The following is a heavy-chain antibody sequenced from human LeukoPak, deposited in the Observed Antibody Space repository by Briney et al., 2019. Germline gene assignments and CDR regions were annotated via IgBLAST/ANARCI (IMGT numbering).Heavy chain of an antibody. J-gene: IGHJ4*02. Sequence: ASVKVSCKASGYTFTSYDISWVRQAPGQGLEWMGWISGYNGNTKYAQKFQARVTMTIDTSTSTVYMELRNLGSDDTAVYYCARKKTTNFDSWGQGTLVTVSS. CDR3: ARKKTTNFDS. D-gene: IGHD1-7*01. CDR1: GYTFTSYD. CDR2: ISGYNGNT. V-gene: IGHV1-18*01.